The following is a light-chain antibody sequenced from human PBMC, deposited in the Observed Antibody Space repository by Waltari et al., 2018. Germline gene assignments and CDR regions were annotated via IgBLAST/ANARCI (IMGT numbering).Light chain of an antibody. CDR3: TLKRGSKTVG. Sequence: QSALTQPASVSGSPGQSITISCTGASSAIDFYNYVCWYQQYPGKAPKLIIYDVTNRASWVSTRFSGSKSGTTASLTISGLRAEDEAEYYCTLKRGSKTVGFGGGTKLTVL. J-gene: IGLJ2*01. CDR2: DVT. V-gene: IGLV2-14*01. CDR1: SSAIDFYNY.